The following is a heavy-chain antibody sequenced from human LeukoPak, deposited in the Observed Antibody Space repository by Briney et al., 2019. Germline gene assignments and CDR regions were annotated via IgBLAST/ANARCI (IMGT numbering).Heavy chain of an antibody. Sequence: GGPLRLSCGVSGLTFRYYWMSWVRQTPRKGLDWVANIKEDGSEKNYVDSVRGRFTISRDNAKNSLYLQMNSLRAEDTAVYYCARELLGGREDFDYWGQGTLVTVSS. CDR3: ARELLGGREDFDY. J-gene: IGHJ4*02. CDR2: IKEDGSEK. CDR1: GLTFRYYW. D-gene: IGHD1-26*01. V-gene: IGHV3-7*01.